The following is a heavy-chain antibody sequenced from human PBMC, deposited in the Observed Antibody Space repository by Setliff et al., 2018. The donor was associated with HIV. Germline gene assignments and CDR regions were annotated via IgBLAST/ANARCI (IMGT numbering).Heavy chain of an antibody. D-gene: IGHD3-3*01. CDR3: ARQSYDFWSGPLGLDY. Sequence: SETLSLTCTVSGGSISSSSYYWGWIRQPPGKGLEWIGSIYYSGRTYHNPSLKSRVTISVDTSKNHFSLKLSSVTAADTAVYYCARQSYDFWSGPLGLDYXGQGTLVTVSS. CDR2: IYYSGRT. J-gene: IGHJ4*02. CDR1: GGSISSSSYY. V-gene: IGHV4-39*01.